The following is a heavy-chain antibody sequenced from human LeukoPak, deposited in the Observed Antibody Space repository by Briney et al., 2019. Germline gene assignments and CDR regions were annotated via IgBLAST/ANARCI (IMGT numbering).Heavy chain of an antibody. D-gene: IGHD1-1*01. J-gene: IGHJ4*02. CDR1: GFRFDDYG. CDR2: ISTRSSYL. CDR3: ATLASTDGY. V-gene: IGHV3-21*01. Sequence: PGGSLRLSCAASGFRFDDYGMAWVRQVSGKGLQWVSSISTRSSYLYYADSVKGRFTISRDDAKNSLYLQLNSLRAEDTAVYYCATLASTDGYWGQRTLVTVSS.